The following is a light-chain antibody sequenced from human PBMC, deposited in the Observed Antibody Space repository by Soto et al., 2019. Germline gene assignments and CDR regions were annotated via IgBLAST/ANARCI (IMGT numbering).Light chain of an antibody. CDR3: QQYHDGLALT. CDR2: RAS. J-gene: IGKJ4*01. CDR1: QSVGSS. Sequence: EIVMTQSPATLSVSPGERATLSCRASQSVGSSLAWYQQKPGQGPRLLIYRASTRATGIPPRFSGSGSGTEFTLTISSLQSEDFAVYYCQQYHDGLALTFGGGTKVEIK. V-gene: IGKV3-15*01.